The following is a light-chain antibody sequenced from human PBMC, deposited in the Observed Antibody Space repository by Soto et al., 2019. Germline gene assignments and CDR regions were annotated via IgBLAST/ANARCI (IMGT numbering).Light chain of an antibody. J-gene: IGLJ2*01. CDR3: AAWDDSLNGVL. CDR2: GNN. Sequence: QSVLTQPPSASGTPGQRVTLSCSGGASNIGSNSVTWYQQLPGTAPNLVLFGNNQRPSAVAARSSGSRSGTSASLAISGLQSADEAAYYCAAWDDSLNGVLFGGGTKVTVL. V-gene: IGLV1-44*01. CDR1: ASNIGSNS.